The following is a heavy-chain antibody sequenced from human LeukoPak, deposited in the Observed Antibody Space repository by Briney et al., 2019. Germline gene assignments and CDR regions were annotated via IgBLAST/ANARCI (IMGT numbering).Heavy chain of an antibody. V-gene: IGHV1-2*02. D-gene: IGHD3-22*01. CDR3: AREVGYDSSGYYDYYYYMDV. Sequence: ASVKVSCKASGYTFTGYYMHWVRQAPGRGLEWMGWINPNSGGTNYAQKFQGRVTMTRDTSISTAYMELSRLRSDDTAVYYCAREVGYDSSGYYDYYYYMDVWGIGTTVTVSS. CDR2: INPNSGGT. CDR1: GYTFTGYY. J-gene: IGHJ6*03.